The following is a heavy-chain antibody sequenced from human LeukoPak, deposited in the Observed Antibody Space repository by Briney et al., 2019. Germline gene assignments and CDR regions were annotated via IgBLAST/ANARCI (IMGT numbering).Heavy chain of an antibody. CDR3: ATKQWLAPPPDS. CDR1: GYTFSKYW. D-gene: IGHD6-19*01. V-gene: IGHV3-74*01. Sequence: GGSLRLSCAASGYTFSKYWMLWVRQAPGKGLESVSRINTDGTVTTYADSVKGRFTVSRDNADNTMFLQMNSVRDEDTAVYYCATKQWLAPPPDSWGQGTPVTVSS. J-gene: IGHJ4*02. CDR2: INTDGTVT.